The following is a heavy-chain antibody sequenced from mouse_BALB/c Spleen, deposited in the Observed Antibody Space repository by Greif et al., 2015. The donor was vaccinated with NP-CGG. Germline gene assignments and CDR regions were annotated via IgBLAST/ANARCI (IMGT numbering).Heavy chain of an antibody. Sequence: QVQLKQSGPGLVAPSQSLSITCTVSGFSLTSYDISWIRQPPGKGLEWLGVIWTGGGTNYNSAFMSRLSISKDNSKSQVFLKMNSLQTDDTAIYYCVRGGGYFDYWGQGTTLTVSS. CDR1: GFSLTSYD. J-gene: IGHJ2*01. CDR3: VRGGGYFDY. V-gene: IGHV2-9-2*01. CDR2: IWTGGGT.